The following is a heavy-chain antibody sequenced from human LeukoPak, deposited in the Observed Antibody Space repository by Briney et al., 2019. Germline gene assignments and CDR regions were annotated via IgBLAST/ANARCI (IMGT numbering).Heavy chain of an antibody. CDR2: FNPNSGGT. D-gene: IGHD2-2*01. CDR3: ARGGLSSTSRFIDY. Sequence: ASVKVSCKASGYTFTDYYMQWVRHAPGQGLEWMGWFNPNSGGTNYAQKFQGRVTMTRDTSISTAYMELSRLRSDDTAVYYCARGGLSSTSRFIDYWGQGTLVTVSS. V-gene: IGHV1-2*02. CDR1: GYTFTDYY. J-gene: IGHJ4*02.